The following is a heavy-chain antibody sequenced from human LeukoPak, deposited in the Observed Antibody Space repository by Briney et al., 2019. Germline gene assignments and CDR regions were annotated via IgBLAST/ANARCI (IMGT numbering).Heavy chain of an antibody. CDR1: GFTFSTYG. D-gene: IGHD2-15*01. Sequence: PGGSLRLSCAASGFTFSTYGMSWVRQAPGKGLEWVSGVSGSGGSTYYADSVKGRFTISRDNSKNTLYLQMNSLRVEDTAVYYCAKDRLRYCSGGSCYSPVDYWGQGPWSPSPQ. CDR3: AKDRLRYCSGGSCYSPVDY. V-gene: IGHV3-23*01. J-gene: IGHJ4*02. CDR2: VSGSGGST.